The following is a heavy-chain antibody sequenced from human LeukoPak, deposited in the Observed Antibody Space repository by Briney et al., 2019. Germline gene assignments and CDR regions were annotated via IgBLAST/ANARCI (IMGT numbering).Heavy chain of an antibody. J-gene: IGHJ3*02. CDR3: ARTSGSYPKSDAFDI. V-gene: IGHV1-69*04. D-gene: IGHD1-26*01. Sequence: GASVKVSCKASGGTFSSYAISWVRQAPGQGLEWMGRIIPILGIANYAQKFQGRVTITADKSTSTAYMELSSLRSEDTAVYYCARTSGSYPKSDAFDIWGQGTMVTVSS. CDR1: GGTFSSYA. CDR2: IIPILGIA.